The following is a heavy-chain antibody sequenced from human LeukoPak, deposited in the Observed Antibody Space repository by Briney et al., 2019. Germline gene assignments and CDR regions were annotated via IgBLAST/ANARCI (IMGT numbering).Heavy chain of an antibody. CDR1: GGSISSYY. D-gene: IGHD3-10*01. V-gene: IGHV4-4*07. J-gene: IGHJ4*02. Sequence: PETLSLTCTVSGGSISSYYWSWIRQPAGKGLEWIGRIYTSGSTNYNPSLKSQVTMSVDTSKNQFSLKLSSVTAADTAVYYCAVQIPYYYGSGGAFDYWGQGTLVTVSS. CDR3: AVQIPYYYGSGGAFDY. CDR2: IYTSGST.